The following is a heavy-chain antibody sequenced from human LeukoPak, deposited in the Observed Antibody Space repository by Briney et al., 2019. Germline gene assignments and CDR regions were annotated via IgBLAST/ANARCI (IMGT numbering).Heavy chain of an antibody. CDR1: GFTFSRYW. Sequence: GGSLRLSCAASGFTFSRYWMHWVRQAPGKGLVWVSRINSDGSDITYADSVKSRFTISRDNAKSTVYLQMNSLRAEDTAVYYCARGSLGDGSLLIDYWGQGTLVTVSS. CDR2: INSDGSDI. V-gene: IGHV3-74*01. J-gene: IGHJ4*02. D-gene: IGHD1-26*01. CDR3: ARGSLGDGSLLIDY.